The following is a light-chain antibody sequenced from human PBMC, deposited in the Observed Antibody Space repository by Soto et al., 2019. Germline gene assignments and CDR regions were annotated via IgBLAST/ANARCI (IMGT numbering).Light chain of an antibody. Sequence: QSVLTQPASVSGSPGQSITISCTGTSSNVGSYKLVSWYQQHPGKAPKLMIFEVNKRPSGVSNRFSGSKSGNTASLTISGLKVEDEDDYYCCSYGGSPTYVFGTGTKVT. CDR2: EVN. J-gene: IGLJ1*01. CDR1: SSNVGSYKL. V-gene: IGLV2-23*02. CDR3: CSYGGSPTYV.